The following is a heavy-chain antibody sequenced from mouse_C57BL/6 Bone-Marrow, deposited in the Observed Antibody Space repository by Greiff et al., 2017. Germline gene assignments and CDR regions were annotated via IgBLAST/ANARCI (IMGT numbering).Heavy chain of an antibody. J-gene: IGHJ2*01. D-gene: IGHD1-1*01. Sequence: QVQLQQPGAELVKPGASVKLSCKASGYTFTSYWMHWVKQRPGQGLEWIGMIHPNSGSTNYNEKFKSKATLTVDKSSSTAYMQLSSLTSEDSAVYYCARGYYYGSSYDYCDYGGQGTTLTVSS. CDR1: GYTFTSYW. CDR2: IHPNSGST. V-gene: IGHV1-64*01. CDR3: ARGYYYGSSYDYCDY.